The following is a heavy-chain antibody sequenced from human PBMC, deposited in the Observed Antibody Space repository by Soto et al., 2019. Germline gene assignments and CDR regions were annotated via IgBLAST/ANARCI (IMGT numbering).Heavy chain of an antibody. D-gene: IGHD2-8*01. J-gene: IGHJ3*01. CDR1: GYTITCCA. Sequence: ASVKVSCKASGYTITCCAMHWVRQAPGQGPEWVGWINAGSGDTTYAQEFQDWVTMTRDMSISTAYLELNRLRSDDTAIYYCAIGENFGDGVFYSWGQGTMVPVSS. CDR2: INAGSGDT. V-gene: IGHV1-2*04. CDR3: AIGENFGDGVFYS.